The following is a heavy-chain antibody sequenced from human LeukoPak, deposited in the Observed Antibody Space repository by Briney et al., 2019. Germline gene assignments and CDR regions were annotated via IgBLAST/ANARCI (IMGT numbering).Heavy chain of an antibody. CDR3: ARAGYCTSNSCYSPNFYYMDV. CDR1: GFTFSSYA. V-gene: IGHV3-23*01. J-gene: IGHJ6*03. D-gene: IGHD2-2*01. Sequence: GGSLRLSCAASGFTFSSYAMSWVRQAPGKGLEWVSAISGSGGSTYYADSVKGRFTISRDNSKNTLYLQMYSLRADDAAVYYCARAGYCTSNSCYSPNFYYMDVWGKGTTVTVSS. CDR2: ISGSGGST.